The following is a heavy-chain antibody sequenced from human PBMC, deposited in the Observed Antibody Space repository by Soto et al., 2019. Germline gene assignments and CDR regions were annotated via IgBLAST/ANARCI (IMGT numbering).Heavy chain of an antibody. D-gene: IGHD2-15*01. Sequence: GGSLRLSCAASGFTFSSYGMHWVRQAPGKGLEWVAVIWYDGSNKYYADSVKGRFTISRDNSKNTLYLQMNSLRAEDTAVYYCARASPPYCSGGSCLQLDPWGQGTLVTVSS. CDR1: GFTFSSYG. V-gene: IGHV3-33*01. CDR3: ARASPPYCSGGSCLQLDP. CDR2: IWYDGSNK. J-gene: IGHJ5*02.